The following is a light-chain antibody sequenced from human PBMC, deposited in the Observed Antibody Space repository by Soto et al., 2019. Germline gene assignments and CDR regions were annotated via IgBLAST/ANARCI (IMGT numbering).Light chain of an antibody. J-gene: IGKJ1*01. CDR3: EQQSRYSCT. CDR2: DAS. V-gene: IGKV3-11*01. Sequence: PRTIYLNTGQRATLSCRASHSVSRYLAWYQQKPAQAPSLLIYDASTRATGIPARFSGSGSGTDFTLTISRLVPEEYAAYYCEQQSRYSCTFGQGTQVDIK. CDR1: HSVSRY.